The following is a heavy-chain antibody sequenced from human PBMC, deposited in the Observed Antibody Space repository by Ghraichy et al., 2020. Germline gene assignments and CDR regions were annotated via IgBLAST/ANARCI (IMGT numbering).Heavy chain of an antibody. CDR1: GYTFTSYA. CDR2: INAGNGNT. V-gene: IGHV1-3*01. Sequence: ASVKVSCKASGYTFTSYAMHWVRQAPGQRLEWMGWINAGNGNTKYSQKFQGRVTITRDTSASTAYMELSSLRSEDTAVYYCARVGEGRWELLSYYYGMDVWGQGTTVTVSS. J-gene: IGHJ6*02. D-gene: IGHD1-26*01. CDR3: ARVGEGRWELLSYYYGMDV.